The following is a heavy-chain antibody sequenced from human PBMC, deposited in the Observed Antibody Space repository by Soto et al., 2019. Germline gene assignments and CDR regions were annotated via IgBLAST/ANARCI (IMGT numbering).Heavy chain of an antibody. J-gene: IGHJ4*02. V-gene: IGHV3-73*01. CDR2: IRSKTSFYAT. Sequence: GESLKISCATSGFTFSDAALHWVRQAPGKGLEWIGRIRSKTSFYATAYAASVKGRFSISRDDSKRTVYLQMNSLKMEDTAVYYCTRHLVDYWGQGTLVTVSS. CDR3: TRHLVDY. CDR1: GFTFSDAA.